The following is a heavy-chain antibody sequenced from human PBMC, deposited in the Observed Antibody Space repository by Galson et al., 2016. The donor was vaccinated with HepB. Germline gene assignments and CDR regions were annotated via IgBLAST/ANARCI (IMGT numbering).Heavy chain of an antibody. D-gene: IGHD3-16*02. CDR3: AKGIHLGELSVALDPFDI. CDR1: GFKLEDVA. Sequence: SLRLSCAASGFKLEDVAMHWVRQSPGKGLEYVSGISWDSTYVVYGDSVKGRFTVSGDNANNSLLLQMNGLRPVDTAFYYCAKGIHLGELSVALDPFDIRGHGTLVTVSS. J-gene: IGHJ3*02. V-gene: IGHV3-9*01. CDR2: ISWDSTYV.